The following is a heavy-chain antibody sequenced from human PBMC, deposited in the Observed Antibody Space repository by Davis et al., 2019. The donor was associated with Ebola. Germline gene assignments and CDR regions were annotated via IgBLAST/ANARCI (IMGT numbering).Heavy chain of an antibody. D-gene: IGHD6-13*01. J-gene: IGHJ4*02. CDR2: ISYDGSNK. Sequence: PGGSLRLSCAASGFTFSSYGMHWVRQAPGKGLEWVAVISYDGSNKYYADSVKGRFTISRDNSKNTLYLQMNSLRAEDTAVYYCARDFIWGQQLAPRYWGQGTLVTVSS. V-gene: IGHV3-30-3*01. CDR1: GFTFSSYG. CDR3: ARDFIWGQQLAPRY.